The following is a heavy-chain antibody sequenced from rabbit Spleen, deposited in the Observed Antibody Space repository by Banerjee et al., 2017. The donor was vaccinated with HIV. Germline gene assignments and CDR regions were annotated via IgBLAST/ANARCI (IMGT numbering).Heavy chain of an antibody. J-gene: IGHJ4*01. Sequence: QEQLVESGGGLVRPEGSLKLSCTASGFSFSNKAVMCWVRQAPGKGLEWIACIRTGSAGTSYYATWATGRFTISKTSSTTVTLQMTSLTVADTATYFCARDTGTGDYIDVYFSLWGPGTLVTVS. D-gene: IGHD1-1*01. V-gene: IGHV1S45*01. CDR3: ARDTGTGDYIDVYFSL. CDR2: IRTGSAGTS. CDR1: GFSFSNKAV.